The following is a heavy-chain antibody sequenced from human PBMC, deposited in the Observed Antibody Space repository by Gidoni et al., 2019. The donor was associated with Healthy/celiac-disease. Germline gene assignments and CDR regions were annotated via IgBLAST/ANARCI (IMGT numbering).Heavy chain of an antibody. CDR1: GFTFSSYG. V-gene: IGHV3-30*18. Sequence: QVQLVESGGGVVQPGRSLRLSCADSGFTFSSYGMHWVRQAPGKGLEWVAVISYDGSNKYYADSVKGRFTISRDNSKNTLYLQMNSLRAEDTAVYYCAKETYDFWSGYYTESGGYFDYWGQGTLVTVSS. J-gene: IGHJ4*02. CDR3: AKETYDFWSGYYTESGGYFDY. CDR2: ISYDGSNK. D-gene: IGHD3-3*01.